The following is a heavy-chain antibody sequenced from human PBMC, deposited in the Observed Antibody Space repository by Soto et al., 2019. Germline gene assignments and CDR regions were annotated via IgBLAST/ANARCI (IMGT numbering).Heavy chain of an antibody. CDR1: GYTFTGYY. CDR3: ARDPSKKYYYDSSGYYDD. D-gene: IGHD3-22*01. J-gene: IGHJ4*02. CDR2: INPNSGGT. V-gene: IGHV1-2*02. Sequence: ASVKVSCKASGYTFTGYYMHWVRQAPGQGLEWMGWINPNSGGTNYAQKFQGRVTMTRDTSISTAYMELSRLRSDDTAVYYCARDPSKKYYYDSSGYYDDWGQGTLVTV.